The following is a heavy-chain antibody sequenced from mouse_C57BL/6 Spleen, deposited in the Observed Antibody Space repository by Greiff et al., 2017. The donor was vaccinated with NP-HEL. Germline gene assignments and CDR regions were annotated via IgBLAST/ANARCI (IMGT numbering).Heavy chain of an antibody. CDR1: GYTFTSYW. J-gene: IGHJ2*01. CDR3: FYSADYFDY. CDR2: IDPSDSYT. V-gene: IGHV1-50*01. Sequence: QVQLQQSGAELVKPGASVKLSCKASGYTFTSYWMQWVKQRPGQGLEWIGEIDPSDSYTNYNQKFKGKATLTVDTSSSTAYMQLSSLTSEDSAVYYGFYSADYFDYWGQGTTLTVSS. D-gene: IGHD6-1*01.